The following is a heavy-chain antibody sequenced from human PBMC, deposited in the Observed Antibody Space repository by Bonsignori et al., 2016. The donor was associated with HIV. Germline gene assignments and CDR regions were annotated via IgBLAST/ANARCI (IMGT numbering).Heavy chain of an antibody. V-gene: IGHV2-26*04. CDR3: AWGTMVRGVLDY. CDR2: IFSNDEK. D-gene: IGHD3-10*01. Sequence: RQAPGKALEWLAHIFSNDEKSYSTSLKSRLTISKDTSKSQVVLTMTNMDPVDTATYYCAWGTMVRGVLDYWGQGTLVTVSS. J-gene: IGHJ4*02.